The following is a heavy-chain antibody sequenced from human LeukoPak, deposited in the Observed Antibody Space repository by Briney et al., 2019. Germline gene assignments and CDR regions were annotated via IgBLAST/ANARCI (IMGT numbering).Heavy chain of an antibody. D-gene: IGHD1-14*01. CDR3: ARQKPYPKDYYYGMDV. V-gene: IGHV4-39*01. CDR1: GGPISSSSYY. CDR2: IYYSGST. J-gene: IGHJ6*02. Sequence: SETLSLTCTVSGGPISSSSYYWGWIRQPPGKGLEWIGRIYYSGSTYYNPSLKSRVTISVDTSKNQFSLKLSSVTAADTAVYYCARQKPYPKDYYYGMDVWGQGTTVTVSS.